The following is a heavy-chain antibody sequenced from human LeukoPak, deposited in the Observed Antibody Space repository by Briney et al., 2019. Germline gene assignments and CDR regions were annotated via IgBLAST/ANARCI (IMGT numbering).Heavy chain of an antibody. Sequence: PGGSLGLSCAASGFIFTNHGMTWVRQAPGKGLEWVSSIDSSGGYMFYADSVKGRFIISRDNAKDSLYLQMNSLRVEDTAVYYCLRGDRRDYWGQGTLVTVSS. J-gene: IGHJ4*02. CDR2: IDSSGGYM. CDR1: GFIFTNHG. CDR3: LRGDRRDY. V-gene: IGHV3-21*06.